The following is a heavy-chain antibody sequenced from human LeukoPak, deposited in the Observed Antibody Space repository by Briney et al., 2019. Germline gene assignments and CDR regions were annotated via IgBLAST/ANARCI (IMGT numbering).Heavy chain of an antibody. D-gene: IGHD4-23*01. V-gene: IGHV1-69*13. J-gene: IGHJ3*02. CDR3: ARGPWIDYGGNSAFDI. Sequence: SVKVSCKASGYTFTSYAISWVRQAPGQGLEWMGGIIPIFGTANYAQKFQGRVTITADESTSTAYMELSSLRSEDTAVYYCARGPWIDYGGNSAFDIWGQGTMVTVSS. CDR2: IIPIFGTA. CDR1: GYTFTSYA.